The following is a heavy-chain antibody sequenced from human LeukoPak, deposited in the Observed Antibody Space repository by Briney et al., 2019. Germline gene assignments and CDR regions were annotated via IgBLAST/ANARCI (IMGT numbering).Heavy chain of an antibody. D-gene: IGHD4-17*01. CDR3: ARDYGDYAFDS. V-gene: IGHV4-39*02. CDR1: GGSISSSTYY. Sequence: SETPSLTCSVSGGSISSSTYYWGWIRQPPGQGLDWIGNIYYSGSTYYNPSLKSRVIISVDTSKNQFSLKLTSVTAADTAVYYCARDYGDYAFDSWGQGTLVTVSS. J-gene: IGHJ4*02. CDR2: IYYSGST.